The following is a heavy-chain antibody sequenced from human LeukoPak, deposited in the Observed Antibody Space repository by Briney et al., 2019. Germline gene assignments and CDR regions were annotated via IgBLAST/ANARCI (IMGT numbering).Heavy chain of an antibody. CDR2: INPSGGST. CDR1: GYTFTSYY. J-gene: IGHJ3*02. D-gene: IGHD1-26*01. CDR3: ARDRGRSIVGATSNAFDI. V-gene: IGHV1-46*01. Sequence: VASVKVSCKASGYTFTSYYMHWVRQAPGQGLEWMGIINPSGGSTSYAQKFQGRVTMTRDMSTSTVYMELSSLRSEDTAVCYCARDRGRSIVGATSNAFDIWGQGTMVTVSS.